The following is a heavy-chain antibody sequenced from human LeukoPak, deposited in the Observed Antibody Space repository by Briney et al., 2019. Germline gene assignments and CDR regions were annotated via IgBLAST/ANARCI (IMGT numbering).Heavy chain of an antibody. D-gene: IGHD1-1*01. V-gene: IGHV4-59*02. CDR3: ARVLTTGTTNYYYYMDV. Sequence: SETLSLTCTVSGGSVSDYYWSWIRQSPGKGLEWIGYIYYTGSTSYNPSLRSRVTISVDTSKNQLSLKLSSVTAADTAVYYCARVLTTGTTNYYYYMDVWGKGTTVTVSS. CDR1: GGSVSDYY. CDR2: IYYTGST. J-gene: IGHJ6*03.